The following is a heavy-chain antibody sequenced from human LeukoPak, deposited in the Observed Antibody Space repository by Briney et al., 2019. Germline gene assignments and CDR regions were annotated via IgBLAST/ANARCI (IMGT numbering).Heavy chain of an antibody. CDR3: ARYCSGGGCYSGFDF. D-gene: IGHD2-15*01. Sequence: GGSLRLSCAASGFTFSSYGMHWVRQAPGKGLEWVAVISYDGTNKYYADSVKGRFTISRDNSRNTLYLQMNSLRAEDTAVYYCARYCSGGGCYSGFDFWGQGTLVTVSS. CDR2: ISYDGTNK. V-gene: IGHV3-30*03. J-gene: IGHJ4*02. CDR1: GFTFSSYG.